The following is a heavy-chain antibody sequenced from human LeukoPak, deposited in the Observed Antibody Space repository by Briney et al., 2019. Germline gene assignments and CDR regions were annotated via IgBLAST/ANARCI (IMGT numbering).Heavy chain of an antibody. V-gene: IGHV3-30*18. Sequence: GGSLRLSYAASGFTFSTYDMQWVRQAPGKGLEWVGVISYHGVSQYYADSVKGRFTISRDNSKDTLYLQMNSLRVEDTAVYYCAKAGDYSSGWYDYFDFWGQGSLVTVSS. J-gene: IGHJ4*02. CDR2: ISYHGVSQ. CDR3: AKAGDYSSGWYDYFDF. D-gene: IGHD6-19*01. CDR1: GFTFSTYD.